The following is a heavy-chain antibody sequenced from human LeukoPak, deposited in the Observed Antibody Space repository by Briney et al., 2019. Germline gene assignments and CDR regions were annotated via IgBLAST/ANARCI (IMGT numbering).Heavy chain of an antibody. CDR2: ISSSSSYI. J-gene: IGHJ5*02. V-gene: IGHV3-21*01. CDR3: ARVLDNWFDP. CDR1: GFTFSSYS. Sequence: ETGGSLRLSCAASGFTFSSYSMNWVRQAPGKGLEWVSSISSSSSYIYYADSVKGRFTISRDNAKNSLYLQMNSLRAEDTAVYYCARVLDNWFDPWGQGTLVTVSS.